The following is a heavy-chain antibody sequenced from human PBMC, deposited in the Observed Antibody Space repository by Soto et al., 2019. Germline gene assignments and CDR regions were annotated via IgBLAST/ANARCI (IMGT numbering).Heavy chain of an antibody. CDR1: GDFSSRTFS. V-gene: IGHV4-39*01. CDR2: IYYNGDT. J-gene: IGHJ5*02. Sequence: QLQLQESGPGLVKPSETLSLTCGVSGDFSSRTFSWAWIRQPAGKGLEYIGKIYYNGDTSYNPSLKSRVTISVDTSKNQFSLKLSSVTAADTAVYYCARGVRGVVNWFDPWGKGALVSVAS. D-gene: IGHD3-10*01. CDR3: ARGVRGVVNWFDP.